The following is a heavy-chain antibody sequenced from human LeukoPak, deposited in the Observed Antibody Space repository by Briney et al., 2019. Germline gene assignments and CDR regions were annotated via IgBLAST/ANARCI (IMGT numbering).Heavy chain of an antibody. CDR3: ARWADYYDSSGYYYGWGDY. CDR1: GYTFTSYG. CDR2: ISAYNGNT. J-gene: IGHJ4*02. D-gene: IGHD3-22*01. Sequence: ASVKVSCKASGYTFTSYGISWVRQAPGQGLEWMGWISAYNGNTNYAQKLQGRVTMTTDTSTSTAYMELRSLRSDDTAVYYCARWADYYDSSGYYYGWGDYWGQGTLVTVSS. V-gene: IGHV1-18*01.